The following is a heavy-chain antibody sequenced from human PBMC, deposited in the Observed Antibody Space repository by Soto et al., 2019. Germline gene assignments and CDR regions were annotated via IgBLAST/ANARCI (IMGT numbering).Heavy chain of an antibody. V-gene: IGHV3-23*04. CDR2: ISGCGSGR. Sequence: VQLVESGGGLVQPGGSLRLSCAASGFTFGSYAMTWVRQAPGKGLEWVSGISGCGSGRYYSDSVEARFTISRDNPKNLLYLQMNSFRAEDPAVYFCARVRFPSAPRRPLDYYFMDVWCNGTTITVSS. D-gene: IGHD6-6*01. CDR3: ARVRFPSAPRRPLDYYFMDV. J-gene: IGHJ6*03. CDR1: GFTFGSYA.